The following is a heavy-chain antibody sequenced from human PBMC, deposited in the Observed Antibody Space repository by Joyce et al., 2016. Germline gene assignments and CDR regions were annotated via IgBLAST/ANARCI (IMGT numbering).Heavy chain of an antibody. V-gene: IGHV5-10-1*03. J-gene: IGHJ3*02. CDR1: GYTVTNYW. D-gene: IGHD5-18*01. Sequence: EVQLVQSGAEVKNPGESLRISCKGSGYTVTNYWFTWVRQMPGKGLEWLGMIDPSYSYTTDNPSFHGHFNFSPDKYISTAYLQWSSLKASDTAMFYCARHGDIRTAMADAFDIWGQGTMVTVSS. CDR2: IDPSYSYT. CDR3: ARHGDIRTAMADAFDI.